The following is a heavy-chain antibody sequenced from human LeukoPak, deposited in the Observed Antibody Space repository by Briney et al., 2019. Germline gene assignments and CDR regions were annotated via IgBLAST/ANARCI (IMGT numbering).Heavy chain of an antibody. V-gene: IGHV5-51*01. CDR1: GYSFTSYW. CDR2: IYPGDSET. CDR3: ARQGLPGAIDY. D-gene: IGHD2-15*01. J-gene: IGHJ4*02. Sequence: GESLKISCKGSGYSFTSYWIGWVRQMPGKRLEWMGIIYPGDSETKYSPSFQGQVTISADRSITTAYLQWSSLKASDTALYYCARQGLPGAIDYWGQGTLVTVSS.